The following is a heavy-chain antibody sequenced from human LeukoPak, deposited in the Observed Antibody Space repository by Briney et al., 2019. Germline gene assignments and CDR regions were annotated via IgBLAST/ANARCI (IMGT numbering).Heavy chain of an antibody. V-gene: IGHV6-1*01. Sequence: PSQTLSLTCALSGDSVSSKSAARDWIRQSPSRGLEWLGRTYYRSKWYNDYAESVKSRITINPDTSKNQFSLKLSSVTAADTAVYYCARVYYDFWSGRRRDAFDIWGQGTMVTVSS. CDR3: ARVYYDFWSGRRRDAFDI. J-gene: IGHJ3*02. CDR1: GDSVSSKSAA. D-gene: IGHD3-3*01. CDR2: TYYRSKWYN.